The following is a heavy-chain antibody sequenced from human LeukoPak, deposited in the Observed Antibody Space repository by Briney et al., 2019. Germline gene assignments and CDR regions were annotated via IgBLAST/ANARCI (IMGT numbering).Heavy chain of an antibody. CDR3: ARGSVRVGATN. D-gene: IGHD1-26*01. J-gene: IGHJ4*02. CDR1: GGSISSGDYY. V-gene: IGHV4-30-4*01. Sequence: SETLSLTCTVSGGSISSGDYYWSWIRQPPGKGLEWIGYIYYSGSTYYNPSLKSRVTTSVDTSKNQFSLKLSSVTAADTAVYYCARGSVRVGATNWGQGTLVTVSS. CDR2: IYYSGST.